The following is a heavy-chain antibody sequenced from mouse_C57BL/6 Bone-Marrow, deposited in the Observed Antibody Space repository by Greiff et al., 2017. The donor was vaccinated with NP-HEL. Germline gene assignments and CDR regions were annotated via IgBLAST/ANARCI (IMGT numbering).Heavy chain of an antibody. CDR2: ISSGSSTI. J-gene: IGHJ4*01. CDR1: GFTFSDYG. D-gene: IGHD1-3*01. V-gene: IGHV5-17*01. Sequence: EVMLVESGGGLVKPGGSLKLSCAASGFTFSDYGMHWVRQAPEKGLEWVAYISSGSSTIYYADTVKGRFTISRDNAKNTLFLQMTSLRSEDTAMYYCARRPLKNYYAMDYWGQGTSVTVSS. CDR3: ARRPLKNYYAMDY.